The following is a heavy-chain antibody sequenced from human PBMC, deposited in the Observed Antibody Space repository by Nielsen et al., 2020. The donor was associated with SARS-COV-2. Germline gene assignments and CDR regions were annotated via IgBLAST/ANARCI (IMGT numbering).Heavy chain of an antibody. D-gene: IGHD5-18*01. V-gene: IGHV4-59*13. J-gene: IGHJ4*02. Sequence: SETLSLTCTVSGGSISTSSWRWIRQPPGKALEWIGYISDSGSTNYNPSLKSRVTISVDTSKNQFSLRLNSVTAEDTAIYYCAREGGYTYGNRLDSWGQGTLVTVSS. CDR2: ISDSGST. CDR1: GGSISTSS. CDR3: AREGGYTYGNRLDS.